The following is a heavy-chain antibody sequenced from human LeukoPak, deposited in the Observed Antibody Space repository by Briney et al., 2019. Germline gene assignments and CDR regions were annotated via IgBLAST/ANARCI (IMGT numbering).Heavy chain of an antibody. Sequence: PSETLSLTCTVSGGSISSYYWSWIRQPPGKGLEWIGYIYYSGSTNYNPSLKSRVTISVGTSKNQFSLKLSSVTAADTAVYHCARAVAVFGTYYYMDVWGKGTTVTVSS. D-gene: IGHD6-19*01. CDR1: GGSISSYY. J-gene: IGHJ6*03. V-gene: IGHV4-59*01. CDR3: ARAVAVFGTYYYMDV. CDR2: IYYSGST.